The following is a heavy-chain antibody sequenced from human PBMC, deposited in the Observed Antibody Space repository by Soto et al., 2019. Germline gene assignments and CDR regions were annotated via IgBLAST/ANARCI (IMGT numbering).Heavy chain of an antibody. J-gene: IGHJ5*02. CDR2: FDPEDGET. Sequence: SGQVSCKVSGYTLTEVSMHWVRRAPGKGLEWMGGFDPEDGETIYAQKFQGRVTMTEDTSTDTAYMELSSLRSEDTAVYYCATTRYCSSTSCYTVNWFDPWGQGTLVTVSS. CDR1: GYTLTEVS. CDR3: ATTRYCSSTSCYTVNWFDP. D-gene: IGHD2-2*02. V-gene: IGHV1-24*01.